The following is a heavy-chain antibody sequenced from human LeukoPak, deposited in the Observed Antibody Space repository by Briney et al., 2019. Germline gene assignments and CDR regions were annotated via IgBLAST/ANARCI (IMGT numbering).Heavy chain of an antibody. CDR1: GYTFTSYY. V-gene: IGHV1-46*01. J-gene: IGHJ4*02. CDR2: IYPHSDTT. D-gene: IGHD3-16*01. CDR3: AREAPRTLYFNY. Sequence: ASVKVSCKTSGYTFTSYYVDWVRQAPGQGLEYMGVIYPHSDTTSYAQKFQGRVTMTRDTSTSTVYMELSSLRSEDTAVFFCAREAPRTLYFNYWGQGTLVTVSS.